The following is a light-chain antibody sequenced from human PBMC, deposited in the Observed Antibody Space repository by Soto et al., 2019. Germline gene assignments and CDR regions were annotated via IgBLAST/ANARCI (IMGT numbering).Light chain of an antibody. J-gene: IGKJ5*01. Sequence: DIVLTQSPCILSLSPGDRASLSCGASQSISSSFLAWYQQKPCQAPRLLIYGASNRATGIPDRFSGSGSGTDFTLIINRLEPEDVVIYYCQQYGGSPRITXGQGTRLDI. V-gene: IGKV3-20*01. CDR1: QSISSSF. CDR3: QQYGGSPRIT. CDR2: GAS.